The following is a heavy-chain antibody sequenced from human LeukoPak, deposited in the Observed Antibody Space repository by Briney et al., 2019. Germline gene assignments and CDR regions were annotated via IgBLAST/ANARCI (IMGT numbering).Heavy chain of an antibody. V-gene: IGHV3-74*03. CDR1: GFTFSDYH. CDR2: INTDGSST. J-gene: IGHJ4*02. D-gene: IGHD3-10*01. Sequence: GGSLRLSCAASGFTFSDYHMHWVRQPPGREPLWVARINTDGSSTTYADSAKGRFSISRDNAKNTLFLQMNSLRAEDTAVYYCARGMTYWSGSGKFDYWGQGSLVTVSS. CDR3: ARGMTYWSGSGKFDY.